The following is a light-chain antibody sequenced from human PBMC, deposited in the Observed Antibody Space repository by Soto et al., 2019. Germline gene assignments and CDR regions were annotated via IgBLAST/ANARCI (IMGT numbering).Light chain of an antibody. V-gene: IGKV3-20*01. CDR3: HQYVSWT. CDR2: GAS. J-gene: IGKJ1*01. Sequence: EIVMTQSPATLSVSPGERATLSCRASQSVSTDVAWYRQKPGQAPRLLIYGASSGATGIPDRFSGSGSGTDFTLTISRLEPEDFAVYYCHQYVSWTFGQGTKVDIK. CDR1: QSVSTD.